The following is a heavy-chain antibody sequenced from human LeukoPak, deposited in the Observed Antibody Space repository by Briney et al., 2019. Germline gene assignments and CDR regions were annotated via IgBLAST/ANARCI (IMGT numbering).Heavy chain of an antibody. D-gene: IGHD6-13*01. J-gene: IGHJ6*03. CDR2: IIPIFGTA. Sequence: ASVKVSCKASGYTFTGYYMHWVRQAPGQGLEWMGGIIPIFGTANYAQKFQGRVTITADKSTSTAYMELSSLRSEDTAVYYCARPSIAAAGTSGYYYYYMDVWGKGTTATVSS. V-gene: IGHV1-69*06. CDR3: ARPSIAAAGTSGYYYYYMDV. CDR1: GYTFTGYY.